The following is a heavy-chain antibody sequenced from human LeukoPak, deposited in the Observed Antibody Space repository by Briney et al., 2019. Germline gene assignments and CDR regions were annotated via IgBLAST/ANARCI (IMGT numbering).Heavy chain of an antibody. CDR1: GGSISSYY. D-gene: IGHD2-2*01. CDR3: ARRSSRAIAFDI. J-gene: IGHJ3*02. V-gene: IGHV4-59*08. CDR2: IYYSGST. Sequence: SETLSLTCTVSGGSISSYYWSWIRQSPRKGLEWIGYIYYSGSTNYNPSFKSRVTISVDTSKNQFSLKLSPVTAADTAVYYCARRSSRAIAFDIWGQGTMVTVSS.